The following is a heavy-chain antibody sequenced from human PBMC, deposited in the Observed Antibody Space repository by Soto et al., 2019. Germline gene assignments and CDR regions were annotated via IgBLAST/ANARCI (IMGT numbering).Heavy chain of an antibody. J-gene: IGHJ5*02. CDR1: GGSISSSSYY. CDR3: ASRPYGSGSYSIDP. CDR2: IYYSGST. D-gene: IGHD3-10*01. V-gene: IGHV4-39*01. Sequence: SETLSLTCTVSGGSISSSSYYWGWIRQPPGKGLEWIGSIYYSGSTYYNPSLKSRVTISVDTSKNQFSLKLSSVTAADTAVYYCASRPYGSGSYSIDPWGQGTLVTVSS.